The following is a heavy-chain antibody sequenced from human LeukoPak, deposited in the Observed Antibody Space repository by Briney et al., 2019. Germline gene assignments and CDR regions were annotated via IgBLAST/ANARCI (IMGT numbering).Heavy chain of an antibody. V-gene: IGHV3-23*01. D-gene: IGHD1-14*01. CDR2: ISDRGDLT. Sequence: PGGSLRLSCAASGFTFSTFGMTWVRQAPGKGLEWVSSISDRGDLTTYADSVKGRFTISRDNSKNTLSLQMHGLRAEDMAIYYCATRISTPHGLDYWGQGPLVTVSS. J-gene: IGHJ4*02. CDR1: GFTFSTFG. CDR3: ATRISTPHGLDY.